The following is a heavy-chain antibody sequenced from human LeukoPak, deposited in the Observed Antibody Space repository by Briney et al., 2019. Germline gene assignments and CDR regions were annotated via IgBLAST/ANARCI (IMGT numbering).Heavy chain of an antibody. J-gene: IGHJ3*02. CDR1: GLTFSSYG. Sequence: PGRSLRLSCAASGLTFSSYGMHWVRQAPGKGLEWVAVISYDGSNKYYADSVKGRFTISRDNSKNTLYLQMNSLRAEDTAVYYCARGGYSYGYDAFDIWGQGTMVTVSS. CDR2: ISYDGSNK. V-gene: IGHV3-30*03. D-gene: IGHD5-18*01. CDR3: ARGGYSYGYDAFDI.